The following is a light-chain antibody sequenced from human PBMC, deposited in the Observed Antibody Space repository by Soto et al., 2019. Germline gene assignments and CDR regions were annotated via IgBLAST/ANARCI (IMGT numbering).Light chain of an antibody. Sequence: QSALTQPPSASGSPGQSVTISCTGSSSDVGGYEYVSWYQQHPGKAPKLIIYEVIKRPSGVPDRFSGSKSGNTASLTVSGLQAEDDSHYYCCSYANGNTLLFGGGTQLTVL. CDR3: CSYANGNTLL. CDR1: SSDVGGYEY. V-gene: IGLV2-8*01. CDR2: EVI. J-gene: IGLJ2*01.